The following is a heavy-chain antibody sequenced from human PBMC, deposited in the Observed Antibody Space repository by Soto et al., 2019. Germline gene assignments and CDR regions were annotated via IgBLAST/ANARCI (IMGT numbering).Heavy chain of an antibody. V-gene: IGHV1-69*12. Sequence: QVQLVQSGTEVRKPGSSVNVSCQASGDTFDTYTFSWVRQAPGQGLQWMGEIIPMFRTTNYAPRFQGRLTLTADDSTRIVYMELKSLTFEDTAVYYCAGGDGGADAFDLWGQGTMIAVSS. CDR1: GDTFDTYT. CDR3: AGGDGGADAFDL. J-gene: IGHJ3*01. D-gene: IGHD3-16*01. CDR2: IIPMFRTT.